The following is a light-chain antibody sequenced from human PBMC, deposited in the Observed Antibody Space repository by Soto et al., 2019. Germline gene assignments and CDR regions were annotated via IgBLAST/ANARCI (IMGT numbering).Light chain of an antibody. CDR3: QQYNSWT. CDR2: KAS. J-gene: IGKJ1*01. V-gene: IGKV1-5*03. Sequence: DIQMTQSPASLSASVGDRVTITCQASQNINNYLNWYQQKPGKAPKLLIYKASSLESGVPSRFSGSGSGTEFTLTISSLQPDDFATYYCQQYNSWTFGQGTKVDI. CDR1: QNINNY.